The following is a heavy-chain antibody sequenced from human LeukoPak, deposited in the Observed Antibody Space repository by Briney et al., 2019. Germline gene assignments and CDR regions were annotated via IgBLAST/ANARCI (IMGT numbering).Heavy chain of an antibody. CDR3: AGSDFWSGYYLPIDY. CDR1: GGSISSSYYY. Sequence: SETLSLTCTVSGGSISSSYYYWGWIRQPPGKGLEWIGEINHSGSTNYNPSLKSRVTISVDTSKNQFSLKLSSVTAADTAVYYCAGSDFWSGYYLPIDYWGQGTLVTVSS. V-gene: IGHV4-39*07. J-gene: IGHJ4*02. D-gene: IGHD3-3*01. CDR2: INHSGST.